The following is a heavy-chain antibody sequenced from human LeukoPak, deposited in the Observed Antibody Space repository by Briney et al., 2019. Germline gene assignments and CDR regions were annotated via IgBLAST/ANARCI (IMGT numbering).Heavy chain of an antibody. CDR1: GFSFSSYN. D-gene: IGHD3-10*01. CDR3: ASFPPYMVRTDAFDI. J-gene: IGHJ3*02. V-gene: IGHV3-21*01. CDR2: ITTSSTYT. Sequence: GGSLRLSCAASGFSFSSYNMNWVRQAPGKVLEWVSSITTSSTYTFYADSVKGRFTISRDNAKNSLYLQMNSLRVEDTAVYYCASFPPYMVRTDAFDIWGQGTMVTVSS.